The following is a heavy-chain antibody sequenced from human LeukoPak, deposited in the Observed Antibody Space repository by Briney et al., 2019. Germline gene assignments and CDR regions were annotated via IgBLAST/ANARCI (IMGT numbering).Heavy chain of an antibody. CDR3: ARDRDSSGWTNWFDH. J-gene: IGHJ5*02. Sequence: ASVKVSCKASGYTFTSYYMHWVRQAPGQGLEWMGIINPSGGSTSYAQKFQGRVTMTRDTSTSTVYMKLSSLRSEDTAVYYCARDRDSSGWTNWFDHWGQGTLVTVSS. D-gene: IGHD6-19*01. CDR1: GYTFTSYY. V-gene: IGHV1-46*01. CDR2: INPSGGST.